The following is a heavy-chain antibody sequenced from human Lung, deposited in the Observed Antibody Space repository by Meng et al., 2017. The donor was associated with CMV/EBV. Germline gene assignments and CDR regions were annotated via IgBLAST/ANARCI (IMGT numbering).Heavy chain of an antibody. CDR2: IIPIFGIA. J-gene: IGHJ6*04. CDR3: ARDRTGDCSSTSCYNYYYYYGMDV. CDR1: GGTFSSYA. Sequence: SVKVSXKASGGTFSSYAFSWVRQAAGQGLEWMGGIIPIFGIANYAQKFQGRVTIATDESTSTAYMELISLRPEDTAVYYRARDRTGDCSSTSCYNYYYYYGMDVWGEGTXVTVSS. V-gene: IGHV1-69*05. D-gene: IGHD2-2*02.